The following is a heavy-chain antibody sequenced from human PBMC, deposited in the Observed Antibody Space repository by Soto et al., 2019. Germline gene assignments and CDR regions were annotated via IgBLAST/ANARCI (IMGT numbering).Heavy chain of an antibody. V-gene: IGHV4-34*01. Sequence: SETLSLTCAVYGGSFSGYYWSWIRQPPGKGLEWIGEINHSGSTNYNPSLKSRVTISVDTSKNQFSLKLSSVTAADTAVYYCARGLGHYYGSGSYYRTGNKFDPWGQGTLVTVSS. J-gene: IGHJ5*02. D-gene: IGHD3-10*01. CDR2: INHSGST. CDR3: ARGLGHYYGSGSYYRTGNKFDP. CDR1: GGSFSGYY.